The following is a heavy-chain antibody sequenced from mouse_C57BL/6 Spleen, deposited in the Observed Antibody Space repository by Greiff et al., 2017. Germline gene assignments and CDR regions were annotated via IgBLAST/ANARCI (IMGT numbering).Heavy chain of an antibody. CDR1: GYTFTSYG. Sequence: VQRVESGAELARPGASVKLSCKASGYTFTSYGISWVKQRTGQGLEWIGEIYPRSGNTYYNEKFKGKATLTADKSSSTAYMELRSLTSEDSAVYFCARERGDYEAMDYWGQGTSVTVSS. J-gene: IGHJ4*01. CDR2: IYPRSGNT. V-gene: IGHV1-81*01. CDR3: ARERGDYEAMDY.